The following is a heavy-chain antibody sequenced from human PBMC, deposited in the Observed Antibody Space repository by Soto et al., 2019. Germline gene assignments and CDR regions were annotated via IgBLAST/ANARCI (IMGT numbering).Heavy chain of an antibody. J-gene: IGHJ5*02. CDR2: IYYSGST. V-gene: IGHV4-59*13. Sequence: QGQLQESGPGLVKPSETVSLTCTVSGGSISSYCWSWRRQPPGKGLEWIGYIYYSGSTNYNPYLNSRAAISVDKSKNQCSLKLRSVTAADTAVYYCARDSTEWFDPWGQGTLVPVSS. CDR3: ARDSTEWFDP. CDR1: GGSISSYC.